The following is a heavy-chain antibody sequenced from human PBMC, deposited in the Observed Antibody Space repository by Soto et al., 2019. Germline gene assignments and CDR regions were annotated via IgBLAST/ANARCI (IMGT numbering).Heavy chain of an antibody. J-gene: IGHJ4*02. D-gene: IGHD3-22*01. CDR3: AREGGNDSTVYYYHFDF. CDR1: GGTFSIYV. Sequence: QVQLVQSGAEVKKPGSSVKVSCKASGGTFSIYVINWVRQAPGQGLEWMGGVIPMFGTSKYAQKFQGRATITADKSTSTAYMELSSLRSEDTAVYYCAREGGNDSTVYYYHFDFWGQGTLVSVSS. CDR2: VIPMFGTS. V-gene: IGHV1-69*06.